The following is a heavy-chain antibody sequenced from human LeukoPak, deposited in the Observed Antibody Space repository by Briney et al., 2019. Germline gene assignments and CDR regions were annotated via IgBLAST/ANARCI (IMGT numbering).Heavy chain of an antibody. CDR1: GFTFSSHA. CDR3: AREVRARGKRFDP. CDR2: ISGSGGST. Sequence: GGSLRLSCAASGFTFSSHAMSWVRQAPGKGLEWVSAISGSGGSTYSVDSVKGRFTISRDNAKNSLYLQMNSLRAEDTAVYYCAREVRARGKRFDPWGQGTLVTVSS. V-gene: IGHV3-23*01. J-gene: IGHJ5*02. D-gene: IGHD3-16*01.